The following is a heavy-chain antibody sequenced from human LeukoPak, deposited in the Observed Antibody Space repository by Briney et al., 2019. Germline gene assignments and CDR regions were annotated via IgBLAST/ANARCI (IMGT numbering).Heavy chain of an antibody. Sequence: PGGSLRLSYAASGFTFSSYWMSWVRQAPGKGREGVANIKQDGSEKYYVDSVKGRFTISRDNAKNSLYLQMNSLRAEDTAVYYCAREIDYYGSGSYFGDYWGQGTLVTVSS. V-gene: IGHV3-7*01. CDR1: GFTFSSYW. D-gene: IGHD3-10*01. CDR3: AREIDYYGSGSYFGDY. J-gene: IGHJ4*02. CDR2: IKQDGSEK.